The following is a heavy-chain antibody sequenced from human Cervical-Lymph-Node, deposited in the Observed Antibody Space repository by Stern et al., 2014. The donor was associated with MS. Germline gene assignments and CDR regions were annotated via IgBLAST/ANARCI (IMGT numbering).Heavy chain of an antibody. D-gene: IGHD3-10*01. CDR3: ARDQRHYGSGHYAFDI. CDR1: GGTFSSYA. CDR2: IIPIIGTA. J-gene: IGHJ3*02. V-gene: IGHV1-69*01. Sequence: VQLVESGAEVKKPGSSVRVSCKASGGTFSSYAFSWVRQAPGQGLEWMGGIIPIIGTANYEQKYQGRVTITADDSIETVYMEVSSLRSEDTAVFYCARDQRHYGSGHYAFDIWGQGTMVTVSS.